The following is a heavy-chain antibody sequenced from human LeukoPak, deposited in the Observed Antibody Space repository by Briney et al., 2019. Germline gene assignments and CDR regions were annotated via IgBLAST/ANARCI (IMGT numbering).Heavy chain of an antibody. CDR1: GFTFSSYG. D-gene: IGHD1-26*01. J-gene: IGHJ4*02. CDR2: IRYDGSNK. Sequence: TGGSLRLSCAASGFTFSSYGMHWVRQAPGKGLEWVAFIRYDGSNKCYADSVKGRFTISRDNSKNTLYLQMNSLRAEDTAVYYCAKDQVGATVGALGYWGQGTLVTVSS. CDR3: AKDQVGATVGALGY. V-gene: IGHV3-30*02.